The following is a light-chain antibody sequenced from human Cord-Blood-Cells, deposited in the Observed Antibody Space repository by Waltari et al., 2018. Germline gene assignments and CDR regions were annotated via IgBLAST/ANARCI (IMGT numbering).Light chain of an antibody. CDR2: DVS. J-gene: IGLJ3*02. Sequence: QSALTQPASVSGSPGQSITISCTGTSTDVGSYNYVSWYHQHPGKAPKLMIYDVSKRPSGVSNRFSGSKSGNTASLTISGLQAEDEADYYCSSYTSSRVFGGGTKLTVL. CDR1: STDVGSYNY. V-gene: IGLV2-14*01. CDR3: SSYTSSRV.